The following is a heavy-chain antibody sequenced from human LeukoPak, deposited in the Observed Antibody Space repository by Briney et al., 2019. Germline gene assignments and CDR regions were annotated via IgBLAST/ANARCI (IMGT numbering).Heavy chain of an antibody. V-gene: IGHV3-30*04. CDR3: AKEREEGATPFDY. Sequence: GGSLRLSCAASGFSFSSYSMHWVRQAPGKGLEWMAVIASDSSIKYYTDSVKGRFTISRDNSKDTVYLQMNSLRAEDTAIYYCAKEREEGATPFDYWGQGTLVTVSS. CDR2: IASDSSIK. CDR1: GFSFSSYS. D-gene: IGHD1-26*01. J-gene: IGHJ4*02.